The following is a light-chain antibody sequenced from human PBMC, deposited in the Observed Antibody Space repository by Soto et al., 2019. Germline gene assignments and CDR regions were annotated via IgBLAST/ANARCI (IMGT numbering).Light chain of an antibody. V-gene: IGKV1-17*01. Sequence: DIQMTQSPSSLSASVGDRVTITCRASQGIRNDLGWYQQKPGKAPKRLIYAASSLQSGVPSRFSGSGSGTELPFTTSSLQPKNFATYYGLQQKIYPRPFGQGTKGEIK. CDR2: AAS. J-gene: IGKJ1*01. CDR3: LQQKIYPRP. CDR1: QGIRND.